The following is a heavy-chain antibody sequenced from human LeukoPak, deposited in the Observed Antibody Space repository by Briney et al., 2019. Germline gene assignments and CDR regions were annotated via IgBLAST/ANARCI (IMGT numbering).Heavy chain of an antibody. V-gene: IGHV3-21*01. J-gene: IGHJ4*02. CDR3: ASSVWGSYRPDY. CDR2: ISSSSSYI. Sequence: GGSLRLSCAASGFTLSSYAMSWVRQAPGKGLEWVSSISSSSSYIYYGDSVKGRFTISRDNAKNSLYLQMNSLRAEDTAVYYCASSVWGSYRPDYWGQGTLVTVSS. CDR1: GFTLSSYA. D-gene: IGHD3-16*02.